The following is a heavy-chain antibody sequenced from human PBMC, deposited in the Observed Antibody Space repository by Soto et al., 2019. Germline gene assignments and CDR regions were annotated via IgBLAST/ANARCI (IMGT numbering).Heavy chain of an antibody. D-gene: IGHD1-26*01. J-gene: IGHJ4*02. CDR2: ISTDGSYK. V-gene: IGHV3-30*18. Sequence: QVQLVESGGGVVQPGRSLRLSCAASGFTFNMHGMHWVRQAPGKGLEWVAVISTDGSYKYHVDSVKGRFTISRDNSNNTLYLQMNSLKTEDTGIYYCAKDQRIAGSTGGYIDYWGQGTLVAVSS. CDR3: AKDQRIAGSTGGYIDY. CDR1: GFTFNMHG.